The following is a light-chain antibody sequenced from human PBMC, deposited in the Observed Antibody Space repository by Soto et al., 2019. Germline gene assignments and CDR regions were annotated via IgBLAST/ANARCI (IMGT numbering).Light chain of an antibody. CDR2: RDH. J-gene: IGLJ1*01. Sequence: QSVLTQSPSASGTAGQRITISCSGGSSNVGSNSVNWYQQVPGTAPKVLIYRDHQRPSRVPDRFSGSKSGTSASLAISGLQAEDEADYYGQSFDSSRFYVFGTGTKVTVL. CDR1: SSNVGSNS. V-gene: IGLV1-44*01. CDR3: QSFDSSRFYV.